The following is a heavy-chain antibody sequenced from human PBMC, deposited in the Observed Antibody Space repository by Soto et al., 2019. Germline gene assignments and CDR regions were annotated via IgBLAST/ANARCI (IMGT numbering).Heavy chain of an antibody. D-gene: IGHD3-10*01. Sequence: QLQLQESGPGLVKPSETLSLPCSVSGGSITTSSYNWDWIRPPPGKGLEWIGTTYYEGITSYNPSLKSQVTISVDTSKNHLARKGNSVTAADTAVYDGERYYGNAFDVWGRGTVVTVSS. CDR1: GGSITTSSYN. J-gene: IGHJ3*01. CDR3: ERYYGNAFDV. CDR2: TYYEGIT. V-gene: IGHV4-39*02.